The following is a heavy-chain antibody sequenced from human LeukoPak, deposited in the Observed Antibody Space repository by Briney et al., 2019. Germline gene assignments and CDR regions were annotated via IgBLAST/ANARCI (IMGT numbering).Heavy chain of an antibody. CDR3: ATSGYSGYGIDY. CDR1: GFTFSSYG. J-gene: IGHJ4*02. V-gene: IGHV3-33*03. Sequence: GGSLRLSCAASGFTFSSYGMHWVRQAPGKGLEWVAVIWYDGSNKYYADSVKGRFTISRDNAKNSLYLEMNSLRVEDTAVYYCATSGYSGYGIDYGGQGTLVAVSS. D-gene: IGHD5-12*01. CDR2: IWYDGSNK.